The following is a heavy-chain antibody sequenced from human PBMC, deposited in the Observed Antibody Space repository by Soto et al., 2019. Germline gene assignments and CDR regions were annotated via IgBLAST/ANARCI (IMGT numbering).Heavy chain of an antibody. J-gene: IGHJ5*02. CDR3: GRDRVAVAGTGWFDP. CDR1: GFTVSSNY. CDR2: IYSGGST. V-gene: IGHV3-53*01. D-gene: IGHD6-19*01. Sequence: GGSLRLSCAASGFTVSSNYMSWVRQAPGKGLEWVSVIYSGGSTYYADSVKGRFTISRDNSKNTLYLQMNSLRAEDTAVYYCGRDRVAVAGTGWFDPWGQGTLVTVSS.